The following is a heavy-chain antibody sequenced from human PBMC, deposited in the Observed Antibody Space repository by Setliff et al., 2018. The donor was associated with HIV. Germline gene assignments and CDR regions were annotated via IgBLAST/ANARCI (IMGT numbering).Heavy chain of an antibody. Sequence: LRLSCVASGSTFSRCWMSWVRQAPGKGLEWVGNIKQDGSNKYYADSVKGRFTISRDNDKNTLYLQMNSLTTEDTAVYYCEREACSGGTCHDHGYWGQGTLVTVSS. CDR1: GSTFSRCW. CDR2: IKQDGSNK. CDR3: EREACSGGTCHDHGY. D-gene: IGHD2-15*01. V-gene: IGHV3-7*01. J-gene: IGHJ4*02.